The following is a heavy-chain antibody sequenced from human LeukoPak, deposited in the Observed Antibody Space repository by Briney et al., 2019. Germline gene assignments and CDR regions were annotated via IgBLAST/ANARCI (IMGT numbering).Heavy chain of an antibody. V-gene: IGHV3-15*01. CDR1: GFTFSNAW. CDR2: IKRKTDGGTT. CDR3: TTLGGWFDY. D-gene: IGHD6-19*01. Sequence: GGSLRLSCAASGFTFSNAWMSWVRQAPGKGLEWVGRIKRKTDGGTTDYAATVKGRFTISRDDSKNTLYLQMNSLKTEDTAVYYCTTLGGWFDYWGQGTLVTVSS. J-gene: IGHJ4*02.